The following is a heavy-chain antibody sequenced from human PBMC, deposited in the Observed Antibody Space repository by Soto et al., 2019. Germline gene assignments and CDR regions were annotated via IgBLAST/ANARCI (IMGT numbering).Heavy chain of an antibody. CDR2: ISGSDGRT. CDR3: AKGVSPYTPLALFDY. CDR1: GFTFSSYA. D-gene: IGHD5-18*01. V-gene: IGHV3-23*01. Sequence: EVQLLESGGGLVRPGGSLRLSCAASGFTFSSYAMSWVRQAPGKGLEWVSTISGSDGRTYSTDSVKGRFTISRDNSRNTADLQMNSLRVEDTAVYYCAKGVSPYTPLALFDYWGRGTLVTVSS. J-gene: IGHJ4*02.